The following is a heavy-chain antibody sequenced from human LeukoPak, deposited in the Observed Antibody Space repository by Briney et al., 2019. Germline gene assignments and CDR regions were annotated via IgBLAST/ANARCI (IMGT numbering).Heavy chain of an antibody. CDR3: AKATSVSWSSGWYFDY. Sequence: GGSLRLSCGASGFTFSSYAMSWVRQAPGKGLEWVSDISGSGDSIYYADSVKGRFTISRDNSKNTLYLQMNSLRAEDTAVYYCAKATSVSWSSGWYFDYWGQGTLVTVSS. D-gene: IGHD6-19*01. V-gene: IGHV3-23*01. CDR1: GFTFSSYA. J-gene: IGHJ4*02. CDR2: ISGSGDSI.